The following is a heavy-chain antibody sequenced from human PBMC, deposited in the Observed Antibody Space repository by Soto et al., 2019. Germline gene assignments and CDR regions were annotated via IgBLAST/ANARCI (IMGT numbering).Heavy chain of an antibody. J-gene: IGHJ3*02. CDR2: INAGNGNT. CDR1: GYTFTSYA. Sequence: GASVKVSCKASGYTFTSYAMHWVRQAPGQRLEWMGWINAGNGNTKYSQKFQGRVTITRDTSASTAYMELSSLRSEDTAVYYCARRDIVVVGKNRAFDIWGQGTMVTVSS. V-gene: IGHV1-3*01. D-gene: IGHD2-15*01. CDR3: ARRDIVVVGKNRAFDI.